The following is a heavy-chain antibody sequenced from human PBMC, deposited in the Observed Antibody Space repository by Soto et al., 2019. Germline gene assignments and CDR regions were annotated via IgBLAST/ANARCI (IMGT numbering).Heavy chain of an antibody. CDR1: EGTFSSYA. CDR3: ARAHLYYYGSGSYYAGYGMDV. D-gene: IGHD3-10*01. CDR2: IIPIFGTA. Sequence: QVQLVQSGAEVKKPGSSVKVSCKASEGTFSSYAISWVRQAPGQGLEWMGGIIPIFGTANYAQKFQGRVTITADKSMSTVYMELSSLRSEDTAVYYCARAHLYYYGSGSYYAGYGMDVWGQGTTVTVSS. V-gene: IGHV1-69*06. J-gene: IGHJ6*02.